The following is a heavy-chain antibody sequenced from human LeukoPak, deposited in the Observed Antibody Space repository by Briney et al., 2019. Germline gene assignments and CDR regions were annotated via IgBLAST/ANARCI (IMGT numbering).Heavy chain of an antibody. V-gene: IGHV3-7*03. D-gene: IGHD2-15*01. CDR1: GFTFSSYA. Sequence: GGSRRLSCAASGFTFSSYAMSWVRQAPGEGLEWVANIRGDESRKYYLDSVTGRFTISRDNAKNSLYLQMNSLRAEDTAVYYCAKSPGVVVVAATATSCFDYWGQGTLVTVSS. CDR3: AKSPGVVVVAATATSCFDY. CDR2: IRGDESRK. J-gene: IGHJ4*02.